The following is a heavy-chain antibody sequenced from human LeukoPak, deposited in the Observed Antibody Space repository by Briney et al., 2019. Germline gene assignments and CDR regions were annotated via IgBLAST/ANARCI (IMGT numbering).Heavy chain of an antibody. CDR1: GYTFTSYY. J-gene: IGHJ4*02. D-gene: IGHD6-19*01. Sequence: ASVKVSCKASGYTFTSYYMHWVRQAPGQGLEWMGIINPSGGSTSYAQKFQGRVTMTRDTSTGTVYMELSSLRSEDTAVYYCARALGAYSSGINFDYWGQGTLVTVSS. V-gene: IGHV1-46*03. CDR2: INPSGGST. CDR3: ARALGAYSSGINFDY.